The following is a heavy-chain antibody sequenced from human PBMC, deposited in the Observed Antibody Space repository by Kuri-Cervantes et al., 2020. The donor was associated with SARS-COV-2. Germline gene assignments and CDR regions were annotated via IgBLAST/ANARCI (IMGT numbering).Heavy chain of an antibody. V-gene: IGHV4-34*01. Sequence: SQTLSLTCAASGFTFSSYSMNWVRQAPGKGLEWIGEINHSGSTNYNPSLKSRVTISVDTSKNQFSLKLSSVTAADTAVYYCARHLEDSYGYGRGYFDLWGHGTLVTVSS. CDR3: ARHLEDSYGYGRGYFDL. D-gene: IGHD5-18*01. J-gene: IGHJ2*01. CDR1: GFTFSSYS. CDR2: INHSGST.